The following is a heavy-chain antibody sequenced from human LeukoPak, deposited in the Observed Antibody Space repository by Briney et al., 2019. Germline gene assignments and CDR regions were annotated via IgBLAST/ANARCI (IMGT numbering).Heavy chain of an antibody. Sequence: SETLSLTCAVYGGSFSGYYWSWIRQPPGKGLEWIGEINHSGSTNYNPSLKRRVTISVDTSMNQFSLKLSSVTAADTAVYYCARLTKNDSGSFRFGKKKRGYMDVWGKGTTVTISS. J-gene: IGHJ6*03. D-gene: IGHD3-10*01. CDR2: INHSGST. CDR3: ARLTKNDSGSFRFGKKKRGYMDV. CDR1: GGSFSGYY. V-gene: IGHV4-34*01.